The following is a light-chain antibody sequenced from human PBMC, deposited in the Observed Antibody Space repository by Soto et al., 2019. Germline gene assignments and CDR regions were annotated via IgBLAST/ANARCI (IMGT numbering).Light chain of an antibody. Sequence: QSALTQPHSVSGSPGQSVTISCTGTSSDVGAYDYVSWFQHHPGKAPKLMMSEVTKRPSGVPDRFSGSKSGNTASLTISGLQAEDEADYYCCSYAGNLAVFGGGTKVTVL. J-gene: IGLJ2*01. CDR2: EVT. V-gene: IGLV2-11*01. CDR3: CSYAGNLAV. CDR1: SSDVGAYDY.